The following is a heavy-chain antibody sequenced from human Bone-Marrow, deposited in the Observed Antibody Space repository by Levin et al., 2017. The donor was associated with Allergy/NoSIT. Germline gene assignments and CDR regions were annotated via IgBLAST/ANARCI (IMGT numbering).Heavy chain of an antibody. CDR2: ISNSGIT. CDR3: ARRVDVSGNYPQDNWFDP. Sequence: SQTLSLTCAVSGASISSNTYHWGWIRQPPGKGLEWIGLISNSGITHYNPSLQSRVIMSVDTSKNQFSMKLDSVTAADTAVYYCARRVDVSGNYPQDNWFDPWGQGTLVTVSS. CDR1: GASISSNTYH. V-gene: IGHV4-39*01. D-gene: IGHD3-10*01. J-gene: IGHJ5*02.